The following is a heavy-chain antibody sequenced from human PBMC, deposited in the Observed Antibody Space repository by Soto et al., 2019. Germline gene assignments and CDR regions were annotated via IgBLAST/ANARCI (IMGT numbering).Heavy chain of an antibody. CDR3: ASLVVDTAPNWFDP. D-gene: IGHD5-18*01. V-gene: IGHV3-30-3*01. CDR2: ISYDGSNK. CDR1: GFTFSSYA. J-gene: IGHJ5*02. Sequence: PGGSLRLSCAASGFTFSSYAMHWVRQAPGKGLEWVAVISYDGSNKYYADSVKGRFTISRDNSKNTLYLQMNSLRAEDTAVYYCASLVVDTAPNWFDPWGQGTLVTVSS.